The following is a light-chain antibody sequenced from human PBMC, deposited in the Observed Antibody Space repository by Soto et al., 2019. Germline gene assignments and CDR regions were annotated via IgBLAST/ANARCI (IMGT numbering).Light chain of an antibody. CDR1: ESVNHVY. V-gene: IGKV3-20*01. CDR3: QEDVTPPFT. CDR2: GAA. Sequence: EIVLAQSPDTLSFSPGERATLSCRAIESVNHVYLAWYQHKPGQSPRLLIFGAAVRSTGIPYSFSGSVSGTDFTLTISRLEPEYFALYYCQEDVTPPFTFDHGTKGDI. J-gene: IGKJ3*01.